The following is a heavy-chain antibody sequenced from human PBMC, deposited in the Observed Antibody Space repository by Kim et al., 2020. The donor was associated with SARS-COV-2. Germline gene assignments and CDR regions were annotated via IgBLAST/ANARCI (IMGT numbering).Heavy chain of an antibody. V-gene: IGHV3-33*01. J-gene: IGHJ6*02. CDR1: GFTFSSYG. CDR3: ARDVPITIFGVVLTTTDYYYYGMDV. Sequence: GGSLRLSCAASGFTFSSYGMHWVRQAPGKGLEWVAVIWYDGSNKYYADSVKGRFTISRDNSKNTLYLQMNSLRAEDTAVYYCARDVPITIFGVVLTTTDYYYYGMDVWGQGTTVTVSS. CDR2: IWYDGSNK. D-gene: IGHD3-3*01.